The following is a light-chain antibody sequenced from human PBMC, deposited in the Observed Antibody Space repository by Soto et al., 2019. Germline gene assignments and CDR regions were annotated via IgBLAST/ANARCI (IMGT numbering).Light chain of an antibody. CDR2: GAS. V-gene: IGKV3-15*01. Sequence: EIVMTQSPATLSVSPGERATLSCRASPSVNHNLAWYQQKPGQAPRLLFYGASFRATGVPARFSGSGAGTDFTITISSLQSEDFAIYYCQHSNNWPYTFGQGTKLEIK. CDR3: QHSNNWPYT. CDR1: PSVNHN. J-gene: IGKJ2*01.